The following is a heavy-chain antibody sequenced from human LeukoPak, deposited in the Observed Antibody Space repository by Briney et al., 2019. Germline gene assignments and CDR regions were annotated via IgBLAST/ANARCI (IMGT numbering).Heavy chain of an antibody. V-gene: IGHV4-4*07. D-gene: IGHD6-13*01. CDR1: GGSISSYY. CDR2: IYTSGSA. Sequence: PSETLSLTCTVPGGSISSYYWSWVRQPARGGREWIGRIYTSGSANYNPSLKSRVTMSVDTSKNQFSRKLSSVTAADTAVYYCASQQQLDAFDIWGQGTMVTVSS. CDR3: ASQQQLDAFDI. J-gene: IGHJ3*02.